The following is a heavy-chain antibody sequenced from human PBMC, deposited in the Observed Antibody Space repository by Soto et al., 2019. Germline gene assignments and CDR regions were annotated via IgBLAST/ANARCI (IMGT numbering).Heavy chain of an antibody. CDR2: ISYDGSNK. CDR3: AKWDTAMAFDY. D-gene: IGHD5-18*01. CDR1: GFTFSSYG. Sequence: QVPLVESGGGVVQPGRSLRLSCAASGFTFSSYGMHWVRQAPGKGLEWVAVISYDGSNKYYADSVKGRFTISRDNSKNTLYLQMNSLRAEDTAVYYCAKWDTAMAFDYWGQGTLVTVSS. J-gene: IGHJ4*02. V-gene: IGHV3-30*18.